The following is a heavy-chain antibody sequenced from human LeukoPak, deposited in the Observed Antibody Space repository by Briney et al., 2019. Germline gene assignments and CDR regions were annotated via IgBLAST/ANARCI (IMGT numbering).Heavy chain of an antibody. CDR3: ARQRGVTSLSYYYYMDV. V-gene: IGHV1-8*03. D-gene: IGHD4-17*01. Sequence: ASVKVSCKASGYTFTSYHINWVRQATGQGLESMGWMNPNSGNTGYAQKFQGRVTITRDTSISTAYMELSSLRSDDTAVYYCARQRGVTSLSYYYYMDVWGKGTTVTVSS. CDR2: MNPNSGNT. J-gene: IGHJ6*03. CDR1: GYTFTSYH.